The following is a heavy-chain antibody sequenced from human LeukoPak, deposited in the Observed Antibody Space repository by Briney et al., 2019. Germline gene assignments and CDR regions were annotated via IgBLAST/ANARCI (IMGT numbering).Heavy chain of an antibody. J-gene: IGHJ4*02. D-gene: IGHD6-19*01. CDR1: GGSISSSGYY. CDR2: IFYSGST. Sequence: SSETLSLTCTVSGGSISSSGYYWGGIRQPPGKGLEYIGSIFYSGSTYYNPSLKSRVTISVNTSMNQFSLQLSSVAAADTAVYCWARRGSTSGWYCFDFWGQGTLVTVSS. CDR3: ARRGSTSGWYCFDF. V-gene: IGHV4-39*01.